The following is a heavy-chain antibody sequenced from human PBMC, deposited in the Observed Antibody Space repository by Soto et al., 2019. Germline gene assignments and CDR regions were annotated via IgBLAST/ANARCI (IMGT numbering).Heavy chain of an antibody. CDR3: ATERGYTFGYGF. D-gene: IGHD5-18*01. CDR2: IYSAGST. Sequence: GGSLRLSCAASGFTVSNNYMSWVRQASGKGLEWVSAIYSAGSTYYADSVKGRFTISRDNSKNTLYLQMNGLRAEDTAVYYCATERGYTFGYGFWGQGTLVTVSS. J-gene: IGHJ4*02. CDR1: GFTVSNNY. V-gene: IGHV3-53*01.